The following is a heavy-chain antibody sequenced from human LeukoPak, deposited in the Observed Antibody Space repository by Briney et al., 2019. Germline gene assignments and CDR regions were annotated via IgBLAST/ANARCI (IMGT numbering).Heavy chain of an antibody. CDR3: ARALTVYGSGSYDYYYYYMDV. V-gene: IGHV6-1*01. J-gene: IGHJ6*03. CDR1: GDSVSSNSAA. Sequence: SQTLSLTCAISGDSVSSNSAAWNWIRQSPSRGLEWLGRTYYRSKLYNDYAVSVKSRITINPDTSKNQFSLQLNSVTPEDTAVYYCARALTVYGSGSYDYYYYYMDVWGKGTTVTVSS. CDR2: TYYRSKLYN. D-gene: IGHD3-10*01.